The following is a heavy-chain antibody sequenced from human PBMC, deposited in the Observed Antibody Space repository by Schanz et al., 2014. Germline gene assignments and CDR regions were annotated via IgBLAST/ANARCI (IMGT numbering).Heavy chain of an antibody. J-gene: IGHJ4*02. Sequence: VQLVESGGGVVQPGRSLRLSCAGSGFSFSNFAIHWVRQAPGKGLEWVARIKSKTYGGTTDYAAPVKDRFTISRDDSKNTLYLQMNSLKTEDTAVYYCTTDLLGYCDGGSCPPSGVWGQGTLVTVSS. CDR1: GFSFSNFA. CDR2: IKSKTYGGTT. CDR3: TTDLLGYCDGGSCPPSGV. V-gene: IGHV3-15*01. D-gene: IGHD2-15*01.